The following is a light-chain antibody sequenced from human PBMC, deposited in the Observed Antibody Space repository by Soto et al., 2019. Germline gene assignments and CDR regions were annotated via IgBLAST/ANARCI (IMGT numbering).Light chain of an antibody. Sequence: QSALTQPASVSGSPGQSITISCTGTSSDVGGYNYVSWYQQHPGKAPKLMIYDVSNRPSGVSNRFSGSKSGNTASLTISGLQAEDEADYYCSSYTCSSTRGFGTGTKLTVL. CDR3: SSYTCSSTRG. V-gene: IGLV2-14*01. CDR1: SSDVGGYNY. J-gene: IGLJ1*01. CDR2: DVS.